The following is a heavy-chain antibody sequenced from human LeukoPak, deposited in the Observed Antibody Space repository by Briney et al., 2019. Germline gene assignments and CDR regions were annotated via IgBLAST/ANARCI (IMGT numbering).Heavy chain of an antibody. CDR2: ISNDERNK. D-gene: IGHD3-10*01. CDR3: VRAKVHGSGCRGLGDV. J-gene: IGHJ6*04. CDR1: GFTFSTYG. Sequence: PGGSLRLSCAASGFTFSTYGIHWVRQAPGKGLEWVAFISNDERNKNYADSVKGRFTISRDNSKNTLYLQMDSLRPEDMAFYYCVRAKVHGSGCRGLGDVWGKGTTVTVSS. V-gene: IGHV3-30*03.